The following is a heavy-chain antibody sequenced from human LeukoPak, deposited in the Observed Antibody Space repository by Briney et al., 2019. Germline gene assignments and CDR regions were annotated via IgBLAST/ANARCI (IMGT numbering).Heavy chain of an antibody. Sequence: SETLSLTCTVSGGSISSSSYYWSWIRQPPGKGLEWIGYIYYSGSTNYNPSLKSRVTISVDTSKNQFSLKLSSVTAADTAVYYCARDRTYYDILTAIGHDAFDIWGQGTMVTVSS. CDR1: GGSISSSSYY. D-gene: IGHD3-9*01. J-gene: IGHJ3*02. CDR2: IYYSGST. CDR3: ARDRTYYDILTAIGHDAFDI. V-gene: IGHV4-61*01.